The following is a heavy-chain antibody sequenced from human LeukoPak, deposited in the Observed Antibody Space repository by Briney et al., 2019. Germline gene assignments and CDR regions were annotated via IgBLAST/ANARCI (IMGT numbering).Heavy chain of an antibody. D-gene: IGHD6-13*01. CDR1: GDSISSSSYY. V-gene: IGHV4-39*07. J-gene: IGHJ5*02. CDR3: ARGIAAAPWFDP. Sequence: PSETLSLTCTVSGDSISSSSYYWGWIRQPPGKGLEWIGTIYYSGSTYYNPSLKSRVTISQDTSKNQFSLKLNSVTAADTAVYYCARGIAAAPWFDPWGQGTLVTVSS. CDR2: IYYSGST.